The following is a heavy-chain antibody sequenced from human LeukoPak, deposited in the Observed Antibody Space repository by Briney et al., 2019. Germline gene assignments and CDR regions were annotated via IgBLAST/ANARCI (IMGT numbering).Heavy chain of an antibody. CDR1: GYSISSGYY. J-gene: IGHJ4*02. CDR2: IYHSGST. V-gene: IGHV4-38-2*02. Sequence: SETLSLTCTVSGYSISSGYYWGWIRQPPGKGLEWVGSIYHSGSTYYNPSLKSRVTISVDTSKNQFFLKLSSVTAADTAVYYCARGSGYCGGDCYLAEFDYWGQGTLVTVSS. D-gene: IGHD2-21*02. CDR3: ARGSGYCGGDCYLAEFDY.